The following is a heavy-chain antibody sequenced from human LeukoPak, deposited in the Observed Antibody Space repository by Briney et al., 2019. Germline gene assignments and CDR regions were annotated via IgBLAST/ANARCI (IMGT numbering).Heavy chain of an antibody. CDR2: IWYDGSNK. V-gene: IGHV3-33*01. J-gene: IGHJ4*02. Sequence: GGSLRLSCAASGFTFSSYGMHWVRQAPGKGLEWVAVIWYDGSNKYYADSVKGRFTISRDNSKNTLYLQMNSLRAEDTAVYYCARAKLGYCSGGSCYSMDYCGQGTLVTVSS. D-gene: IGHD2-15*01. CDR3: ARAKLGYCSGGSCYSMDY. CDR1: GFTFSSYG.